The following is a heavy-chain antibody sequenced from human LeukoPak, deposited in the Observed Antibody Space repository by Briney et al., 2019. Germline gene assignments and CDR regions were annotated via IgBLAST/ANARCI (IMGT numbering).Heavy chain of an antibody. CDR1: GFTFSSYG. CDR3: AKDGEVSWFGPESY. CDR2: ISLDGSNK. Sequence: GGPLRLSCAASGFTFSSYGMHWVRQAPGKGLEWVALISLDGSNKDYAESVKGRFTISRDSSKNTLYLQMNSLRAEDTAVYYCAKDGEVSWFGPESYWGQGTLVAVSS. D-gene: IGHD3-10*01. J-gene: IGHJ4*02. V-gene: IGHV3-30*18.